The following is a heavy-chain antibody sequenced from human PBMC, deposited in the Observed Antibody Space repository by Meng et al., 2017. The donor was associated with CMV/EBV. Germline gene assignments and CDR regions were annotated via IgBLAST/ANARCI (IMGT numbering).Heavy chain of an antibody. D-gene: IGHD1-26*01. V-gene: IGHV4-34*01. CDR1: GGSFSGYY. Sequence: QGQIQQWGAGLLKPSETLSLTFAVYGGSFSGYYWSWIRQPPGKGLEWIGEINHSGSTNYNPSLKSRVTISVDTSKNQFSLKLSSVTAADTAVYYCARGVGGWFDPWGQGTLVTVSS. CDR3: ARGVGGWFDP. CDR2: INHSGST. J-gene: IGHJ5*02.